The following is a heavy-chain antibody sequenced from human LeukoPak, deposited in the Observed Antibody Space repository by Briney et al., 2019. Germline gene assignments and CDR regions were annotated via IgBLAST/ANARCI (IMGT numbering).Heavy chain of an antibody. J-gene: IGHJ4*02. CDR2: IYSGGDT. Sequence: PGGSLRLSCAASGFTVSSDYMSWVRQAPGKGLEWVSIIYSGGDTYYADSVKGRFTISRDNSKNTLYLQMNSLRAEDTAVYYCARDRYSTMFGGWGQGTLVTVSS. V-gene: IGHV3-66*02. CDR3: ARDRYSTMFGG. CDR1: GFTVSSDY. D-gene: IGHD3-3*01.